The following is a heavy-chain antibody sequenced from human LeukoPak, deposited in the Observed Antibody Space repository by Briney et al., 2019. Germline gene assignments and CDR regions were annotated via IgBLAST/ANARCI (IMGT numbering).Heavy chain of an antibody. V-gene: IGHV3-53*05. CDR3: ARAYVWGSYRCLFDY. CDR2: IYSGGST. D-gene: IGHD3-16*02. Sequence: GGSLRLSCAASGFTVSSNYMSWVRQAPGKGLEWVSVIYSGGSTYYADSVKGRFTISRDNSKNTLYLQMNSLRAEDTAVYYCARAYVWGSYRCLFDYWGQGTLVTVSS. CDR1: GFTVSSNY. J-gene: IGHJ4*02.